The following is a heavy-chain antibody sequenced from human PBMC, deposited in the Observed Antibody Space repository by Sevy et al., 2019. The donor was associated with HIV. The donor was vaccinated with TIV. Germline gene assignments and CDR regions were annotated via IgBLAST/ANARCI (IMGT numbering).Heavy chain of an antibody. V-gene: IGHV4-59*08. CDR1: GGSITSLY. Sequence: SETLSLTCTVSGGSITSLYWNCIRQPPGKGLEWIANIYYNGHINYNPSLTSRVTLSLDTSKNQFSLRLSSVTAADTAMYYCAGENAWGRGYSWGQGTLVTVSS. J-gene: IGHJ4*02. D-gene: IGHD1-26*01. CDR2: IYYNGHI. CDR3: AGENAWGRGYS.